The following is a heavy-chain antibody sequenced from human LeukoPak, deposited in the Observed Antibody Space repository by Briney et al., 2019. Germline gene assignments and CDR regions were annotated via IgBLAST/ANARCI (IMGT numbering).Heavy chain of an antibody. CDR1: GGTFSSYA. J-gene: IGHJ4*02. V-gene: IGHV1-69*13. CDR3: ARDRGGSGSYPFDY. D-gene: IGHD1-26*01. CDR2: IIPIFGTA. Sequence: SVKVSCKASGGTFSSYAISWVRQAPGQRLEWMGGIIPIFGTANYAQKFQGRVTITADESTSTAYMELSSLRSEDTAVYYCARDRGGSGSYPFDYWGQGTLVTVSS.